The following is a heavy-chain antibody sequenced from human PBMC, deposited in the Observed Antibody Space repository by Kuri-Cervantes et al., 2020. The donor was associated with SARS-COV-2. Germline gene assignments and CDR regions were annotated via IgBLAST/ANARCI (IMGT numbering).Heavy chain of an antibody. CDR1: GDSFASYS. J-gene: IGHJ3*02. Sequence: SVKVSCKASGDSFASYSFNWVRQAPGQGLEWMGGIIPMFGTSDYAQKFQGRVTVTADESTRTVYMELSSLRYRNTAVYYCARGVGSSWYVDDALDIWGQGTMVTVSS. CDR2: IIPMFGTS. D-gene: IGHD6-13*01. CDR3: ARGVGSSWYVDDALDI. V-gene: IGHV1-69*13.